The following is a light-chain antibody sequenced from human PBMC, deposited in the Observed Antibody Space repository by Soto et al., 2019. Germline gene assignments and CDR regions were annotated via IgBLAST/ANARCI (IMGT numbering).Light chain of an antibody. Sequence: DIVMTQSPDSLAVSLGERVTISCKSSQSLLYSSNNRNYLAWFQQKPGQPPKLLIYWASTREFGVPDRFSGSGSGTDFTLTISSLQAEDVAVYYCQQYYNTPLTFGGGTKVYIK. CDR2: WAS. V-gene: IGKV4-1*01. J-gene: IGKJ4*01. CDR1: QSLLYSSNNRNY. CDR3: QQYYNTPLT.